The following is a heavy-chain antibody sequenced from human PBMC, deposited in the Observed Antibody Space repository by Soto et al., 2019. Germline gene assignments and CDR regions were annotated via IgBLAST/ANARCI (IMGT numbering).Heavy chain of an antibody. CDR3: ARRKERAGPNYLDS. CDR2: MNPNNGNA. CDR1: GYTFITYD. V-gene: IGHV1-8*01. D-gene: IGHD6-25*01. Sequence: ASVKVSCKASGYTFITYDINWVRQAAGQGLEWMGWMNPNNGNAGYAQKFQGRVTMTRNTSISTAYMELSSLRFDDTAVYFYARRKERAGPNYLDSWAQGSMVTVSS. J-gene: IGHJ4*02.